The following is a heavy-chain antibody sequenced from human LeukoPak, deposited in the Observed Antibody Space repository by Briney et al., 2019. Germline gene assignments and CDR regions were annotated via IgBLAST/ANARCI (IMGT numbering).Heavy chain of an antibody. CDR3: AGTYDFWSGYYGMDV. Sequence: SETLSLTCAVSGGSISSSNWWSWIRQPPGKGLEWIGSIYYSGSTYYNPSLKSRVTISVDTSKNQFSLKLSSVTAADTAVYYCAGTYDFWSGYYGMDVWGQGTTVTVSS. CDR1: GGSISSSNW. D-gene: IGHD3-3*01. V-gene: IGHV4-39*01. J-gene: IGHJ6*02. CDR2: IYYSGST.